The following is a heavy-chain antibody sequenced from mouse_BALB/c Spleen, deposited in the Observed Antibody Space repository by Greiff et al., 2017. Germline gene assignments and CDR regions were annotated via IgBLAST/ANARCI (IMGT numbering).Heavy chain of an antibody. CDR2: IWWDDDK. V-gene: IGHV8-8*01. CDR3: ARMGYRYDGWFAY. Sequence: QVTLKVSGPGILQPSQTLSLTCSFSGFSLSTSGMGVGWIRQPSGKGLEWLAHIWWDDDKRYNPALKSRLTISKDTSSNQVFLKIASVDTADTATYYCARMGYRYDGWFAYWGQGTLVTVSA. D-gene: IGHD2-14*01. J-gene: IGHJ3*01. CDR1: GFSLSTSGMG.